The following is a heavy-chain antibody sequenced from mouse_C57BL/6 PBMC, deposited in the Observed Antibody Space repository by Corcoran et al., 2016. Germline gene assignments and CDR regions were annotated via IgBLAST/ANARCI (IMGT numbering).Heavy chain of an antibody. CDR1: GYTFTDYY. CDR2: INPNNGGT. Sequence: EVQLQQSGPELVKPGASVKISCKASGYTFTDYYMDWVTQSHGKSLEWIGDINPNNGGTSYIQKFKGKATLTVDKSSSTAYMELRSLTSEDSAVYYCARQLRLRMDYWGQGTSVTVSS. D-gene: IGHD3-2*02. CDR3: ARQLRLRMDY. J-gene: IGHJ4*01. V-gene: IGHV1-26*01.